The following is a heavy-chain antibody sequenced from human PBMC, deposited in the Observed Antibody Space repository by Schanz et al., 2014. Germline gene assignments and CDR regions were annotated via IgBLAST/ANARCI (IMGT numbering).Heavy chain of an antibody. V-gene: IGHV4-4*07. CDR1: GGSISTYY. CDR3: VRDPTQYSDSSLGFVQ. CDR2: IYTSGTT. D-gene: IGHD6-6*01. J-gene: IGHJ4*02. Sequence: QVQLQESGPGLVKPSETLSLSCTVSGGSISTYYWSWIRKPAGKGLEWIGRIYTSGTTKYNPSLKSRVTMSVDTSKNQFSLTLRSVTAADTAVYYCVRDPTQYSDSSLGFVQWGQGILVTVSS.